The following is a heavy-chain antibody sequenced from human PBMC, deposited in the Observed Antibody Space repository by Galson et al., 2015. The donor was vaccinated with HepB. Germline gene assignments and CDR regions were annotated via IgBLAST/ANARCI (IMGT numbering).Heavy chain of an antibody. D-gene: IGHD1-26*01. J-gene: IGHJ3*02. CDR2: IYPGDSDT. CDR1: GYSFTSYW. Sequence: QSGAEVKKPGESLTISCKGSGYSFTSYWIGWVRQMPGKGLEWMGIIYPGDSDTRYSPSFQGQVTISADKSISTAYLQWSSLEASDTAMYYCARWESSGSYPQNDAFDIWGQGTMVTVSS. CDR3: ARWESSGSYPQNDAFDI. V-gene: IGHV5-51*03.